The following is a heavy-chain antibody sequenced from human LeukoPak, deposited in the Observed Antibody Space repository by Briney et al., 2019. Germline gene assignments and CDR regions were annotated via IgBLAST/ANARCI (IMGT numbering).Heavy chain of an antibody. V-gene: IGHV1-18*01. J-gene: IGHJ4*02. CDR2: ISAYNSNT. Sequence: ASVKVSCKASGYTFTSYGISWVRQAPGQGLEWMGWISAYNSNTNYAQKLQGRVTMTTDTSTSTAYMELRSLRSDDTAVYYCARDRRATTLTDYFDYWGQGTLVTVSS. D-gene: IGHD5-12*01. CDR1: GYTFTSYG. CDR3: ARDRRATTLTDYFDY.